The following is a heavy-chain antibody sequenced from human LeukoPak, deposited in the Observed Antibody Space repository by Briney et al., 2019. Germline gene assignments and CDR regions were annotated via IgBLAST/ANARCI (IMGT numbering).Heavy chain of an antibody. Sequence: PSETLSLTCTVSGGSISSSSSYWGWIRQPPGKGLEWIGSIRYSGKTYYNPSLKIRVTMSMDTSKNQFSLRLSSVTAAGTAVYSCARHYYDSSGSAYYFDYWGQGTLVTVSS. V-gene: IGHV4-39*01. CDR3: ARHYYDSSGSAYYFDY. CDR2: IRYSGKT. D-gene: IGHD3-22*01. CDR1: GGSISSSSSY. J-gene: IGHJ4*02.